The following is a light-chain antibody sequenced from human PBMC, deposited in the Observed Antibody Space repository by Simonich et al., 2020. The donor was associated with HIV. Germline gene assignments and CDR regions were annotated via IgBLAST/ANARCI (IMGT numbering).Light chain of an antibody. CDR2: GAS. CDR3: QQYNNWPQT. J-gene: IGKJ1*01. V-gene: IGKV3-15*01. Sequence: EIVLTQSPATLSLSPGERATLSCRASQSVSTYLAWYQPKPGQAPRLLIYGASTRANGIPARFSGSGSGTEFTLTISSLQSEDFAVYYCQQYNNWPQTFGQGTKVEIK. CDR1: QSVSTY.